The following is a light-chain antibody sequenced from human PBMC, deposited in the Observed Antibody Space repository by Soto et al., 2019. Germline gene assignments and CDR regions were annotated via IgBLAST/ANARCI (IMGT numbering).Light chain of an antibody. CDR3: QQYNNRPLP. CDR1: QSVSNN. CDR2: GAS. Sequence: EIVMTQSPATLSVSPGERVTLSCRASQSVSNNLAWYQQKPGQAPRLLIYGASTRATGIPVRFSGSGSGTEFTLTISSLKSEDFAVYYCQQYNNRPLPLGGGTKVEVK. J-gene: IGKJ4*01. V-gene: IGKV3-15*01.